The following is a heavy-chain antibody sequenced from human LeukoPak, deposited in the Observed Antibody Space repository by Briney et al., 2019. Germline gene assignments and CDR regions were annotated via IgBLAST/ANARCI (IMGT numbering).Heavy chain of an antibody. CDR1: GYTFTAYY. D-gene: IGHD3-22*01. Sequence: ASVKVSCKASGYTFTAYYMHWVRQAPGQGLEWMGWINPNSGGTNSSQKFQGRVTMTRDTSISTAYMELSRLRSDDTAVYYCARPLYYDSSGYYLGMDVWGQGTTVTVSS. CDR3: ARPLYYDSSGYYLGMDV. CDR2: INPNSGGT. J-gene: IGHJ6*02. V-gene: IGHV1-2*02.